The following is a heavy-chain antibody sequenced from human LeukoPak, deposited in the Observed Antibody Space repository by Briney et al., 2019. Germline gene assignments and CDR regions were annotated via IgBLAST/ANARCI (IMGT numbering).Heavy chain of an antibody. CDR3: AKGNDILTGYYENWFDP. CDR2: ISSNGGCT. J-gene: IGHJ5*02. D-gene: IGHD3-9*01. Sequence: GGSLRLSCAASRFTFSSYVIYWVRQAPGKGLDYVSPISSNGGCTYYVHSVKGRFTISRDNSKNTLYLQMGSQRAEDTAVYYCAKGNDILTGYYENWFDPWGQGTLVTVSS. V-gene: IGHV3-64*01. CDR1: RFTFSSYV.